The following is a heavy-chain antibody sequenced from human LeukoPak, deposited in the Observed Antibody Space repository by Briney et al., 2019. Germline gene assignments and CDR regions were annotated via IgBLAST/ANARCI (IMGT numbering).Heavy chain of an antibody. Sequence: ASVKVSCKASGGTFSSYAISWVRQAPGQGLEWMGWISAYNGNTNYAQKLQGRVTMTTDTSTSTAYMELRSLRSDDTAVYYCARDGYYDSSGYPYFDYWGQGTLVTVSS. V-gene: IGHV1-18*01. CDR2: ISAYNGNT. J-gene: IGHJ4*02. CDR1: GGTFSSYA. D-gene: IGHD3-22*01. CDR3: ARDGYYDSSGYPYFDY.